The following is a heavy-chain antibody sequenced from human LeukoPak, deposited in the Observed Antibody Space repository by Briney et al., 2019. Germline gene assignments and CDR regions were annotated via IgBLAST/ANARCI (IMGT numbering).Heavy chain of an antibody. CDR2: IRYDGSNK. J-gene: IGHJ3*02. V-gene: IGHV3-30*02. CDR1: GFTFSSYG. D-gene: IGHD1-26*01. Sequence: GGSLRLSCAASGFTFSSYGTHWVRQAPGKGLEWVAFIRYDGSNKYYADSVKGRFTITRDNSKNTLYLQMNSLRAEDTAVYYCANQVGAHRSDAFDIWGQGTMVTVSS. CDR3: ANQVGAHRSDAFDI.